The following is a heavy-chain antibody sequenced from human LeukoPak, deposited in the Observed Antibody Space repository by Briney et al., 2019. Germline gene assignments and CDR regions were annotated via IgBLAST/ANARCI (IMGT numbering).Heavy chain of an antibody. J-gene: IGHJ6*02. D-gene: IGHD3-22*01. CDR2: IYYSGST. CDR1: GGSISSGGYY. Sequence: SETLSLTCTVSGGSISSGGYYWSWIRQHPGKGLEWIGYIYYSGSTYYNPSLKSRVTISVDTSKNQFSLKLSSVTAADTAVYYCARERAPMIVVVNPQAGMDVWGQGTTVTVSS. V-gene: IGHV4-31*03. CDR3: ARERAPMIVVVNPQAGMDV.